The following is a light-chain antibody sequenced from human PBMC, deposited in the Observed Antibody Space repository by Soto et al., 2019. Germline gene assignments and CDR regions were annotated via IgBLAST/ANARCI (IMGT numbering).Light chain of an antibody. Sequence: DIQMTQSPSSLAASVGDRVTITCQASQDITNYLNWYQQKPGTPPKVIISDASNLEAGFPPRFCGGGSGTEFTLAISGLQPEDYATYYCQQDDNLPLAFGRVAQVEVK. CDR1: QDITNY. CDR3: QQDDNLPLA. V-gene: IGKV1-33*01. CDR2: DAS. J-gene: IGKJ3*01.